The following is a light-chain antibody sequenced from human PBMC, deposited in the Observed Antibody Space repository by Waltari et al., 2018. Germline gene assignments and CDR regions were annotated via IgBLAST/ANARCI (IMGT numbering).Light chain of an antibody. CDR2: AAS. V-gene: IGKV1-39*01. CDR3: QQTYSHFRT. CDR1: QSISTY. Sequence: DIQMTLSPSSLSASVGDRVTITCRASQSISTYLNWYQQKPGKAPKLLIFAASSLQSGVPSRFRGSASGRDFTLIISSLQPGDFATYYCQQTYSHFRTFGQGTKVEIK. J-gene: IGKJ1*01.